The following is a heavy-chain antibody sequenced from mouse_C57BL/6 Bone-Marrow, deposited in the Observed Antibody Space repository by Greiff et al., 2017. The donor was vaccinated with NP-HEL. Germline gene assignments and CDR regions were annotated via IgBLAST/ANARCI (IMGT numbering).Heavy chain of an antibody. CDR1: GYTFTDYY. CDR2: INPYNGGT. V-gene: IGHV1-19*01. D-gene: IGHD4-1*01. J-gene: IGHJ4*01. CDR3: ARSRNWDNYAMDY. Sequence: VQLQQSGPVLVKPGASVKMSCKASGYTFTDYYMNWVKQSHGKSLEWIGVINPYNGGTSYNQKFKGKATLPVDKSSSTAYMELNSLTSEDSAVYYCARSRNWDNYAMDYWGQGTSVTVSS.